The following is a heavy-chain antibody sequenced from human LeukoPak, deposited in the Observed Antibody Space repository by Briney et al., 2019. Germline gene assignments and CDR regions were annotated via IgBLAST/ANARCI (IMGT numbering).Heavy chain of an antibody. D-gene: IGHD4-23*01. CDR1: GGTFSSYA. Sequence: ASVKVSCKASGGTFSSYAISWVRQAPGQGLEWMGRIIPILGIANYAQKFQGRVTITADKSTSTAYMELSSLRSEDTAVYYCARDHLYGGNRLDYWGQGTLVTVSS. J-gene: IGHJ4*02. CDR2: IIPILGIA. V-gene: IGHV1-69*04. CDR3: ARDHLYGGNRLDY.